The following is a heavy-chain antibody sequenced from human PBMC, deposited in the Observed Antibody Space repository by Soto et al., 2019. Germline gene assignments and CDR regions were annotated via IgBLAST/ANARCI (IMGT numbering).Heavy chain of an antibody. CDR2: IYYSGST. CDR3: ARAQPDIVVVPAATSHGMDV. J-gene: IGHJ6*02. D-gene: IGHD2-2*01. CDR1: GGSISSYY. Sequence: QVQLQESGPGLVKPSETLSLTCTVSGGSISSYYWSWIRQPPGKGLEWIGYIYYSGSTNYNPYLKSRVTISVNTSKNQFSLKLSSVTAADTAVYYCARAQPDIVVVPAATSHGMDVWGQGTTVTVSS. V-gene: IGHV4-59*01.